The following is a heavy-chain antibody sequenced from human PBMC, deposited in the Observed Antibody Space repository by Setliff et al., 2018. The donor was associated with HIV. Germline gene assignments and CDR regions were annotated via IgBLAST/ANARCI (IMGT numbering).Heavy chain of an antibody. CDR2: IKQDESEE. J-gene: IGHJ5*02. V-gene: IGHV3-7*03. D-gene: IGHD2-2*01. CDR3: AREAYRLLWIDT. Sequence: GGSLRLSCAASGFTFSSHWMSWVRQAPGKGLEWVANIKQDESEEWYADSVKGRFTISRDNTKNSLYLQINSLSAEDTAVYYCAREAYRLLWIDTWGQGTLVTVSS. CDR1: GFTFSSHW.